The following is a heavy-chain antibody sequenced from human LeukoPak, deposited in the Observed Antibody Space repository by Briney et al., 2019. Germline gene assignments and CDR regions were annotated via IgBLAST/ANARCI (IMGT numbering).Heavy chain of an antibody. CDR2: IYPGDSDT. CDR3: ASAVGANAFDY. D-gene: IGHD1-26*01. CDR1: GCGFTSYW. Sequence: GASLKISCKGSGCGFTSYWIGWVRQMPGKGLEWMGIIYPGDSDTRYSPSFQGQVTISADKSISTAYLQWSSLKAADTAMYYCASAVGANAFDYWGQGTLVTVSS. J-gene: IGHJ4*02. V-gene: IGHV5-51*01.